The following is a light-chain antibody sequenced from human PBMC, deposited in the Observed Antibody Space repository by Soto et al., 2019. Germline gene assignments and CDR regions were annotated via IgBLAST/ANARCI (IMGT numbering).Light chain of an antibody. Sequence: EIVMTQSPATLSVSPGERASLSCRASQGVSTNLAWHQQKPGQAPRLLIYGTSTRATGVPARFSGSGSGTEFTLTISSLQSKDFAVYYCQQYHDWPRTFGQGTKVEIK. J-gene: IGKJ1*01. CDR3: QQYHDWPRT. CDR1: QGVSTN. V-gene: IGKV3-15*01. CDR2: GTS.